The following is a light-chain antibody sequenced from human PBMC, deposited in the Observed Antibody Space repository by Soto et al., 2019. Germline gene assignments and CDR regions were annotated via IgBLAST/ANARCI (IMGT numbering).Light chain of an antibody. Sequence: EIVLTQSPGTLSLSPGERATISCRASQSVSSSYLAWYQQKTGQAPRLLIYGASSRATGIPDRFSGSGSGTDFTLTISRLEPEDFAVYYCQQYGSLTFGGGTKVDIK. CDR1: QSVSSSY. J-gene: IGKJ4*01. CDR3: QQYGSLT. CDR2: GAS. V-gene: IGKV3-20*01.